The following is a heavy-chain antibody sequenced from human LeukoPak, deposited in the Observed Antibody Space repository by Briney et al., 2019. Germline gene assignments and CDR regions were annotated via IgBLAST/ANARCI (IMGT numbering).Heavy chain of an antibody. D-gene: IGHD6-13*01. CDR3: SSDSSSWYAVDY. V-gene: IGHV4-39*07. J-gene: IGHJ4*02. CDR2: IYYSGST. CDR1: GGSISSSSYY. Sequence: PSETLSLTCTVSGGSISSSSYYWGWIRQPPGKGLEWIGSIYYSGSTYYNPSLKSRVTISVDTSKNQFSLKLSSVTAADTAVYYCSSDSSSWYAVDYWGQGTLVTVSS.